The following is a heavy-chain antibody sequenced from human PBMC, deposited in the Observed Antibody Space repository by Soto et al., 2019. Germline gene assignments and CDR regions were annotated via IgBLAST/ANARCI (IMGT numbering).Heavy chain of an antibody. CDR2: IYPGDSDT. J-gene: IGHJ6*02. CDR1: GYSFTSYW. CDR3: ARNGLYRTAGTPPYYYYGMDV. Sequence: GESLKISCKGSGYSFTSYWIGWVRQMPGKGLEWMGIIYPGDSDTRYSPSFQGQVTISADKSISTAYLQWSSLKASDTAMYYCARNGLYRTAGTPPYYYYGMDVWGQGTTVTVS. D-gene: IGHD6-13*01. V-gene: IGHV5-51*01.